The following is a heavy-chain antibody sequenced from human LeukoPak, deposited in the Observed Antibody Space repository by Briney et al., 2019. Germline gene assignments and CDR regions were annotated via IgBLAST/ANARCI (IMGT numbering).Heavy chain of an antibody. D-gene: IGHD6-13*01. CDR2: ISYDGSNK. J-gene: IGHJ4*02. CDR1: GFTFSSYG. Sequence: GGSLRLSCAASGFTFSSYGMHWVRRAPGKGLGWVAVISYDGSNKYYADSVKGRFTISRDNSKNTLYLQINSLRAEDTAVYYCAKTSAAGTFDYWGQGTLVTVSS. CDR3: AKTSAAGTFDY. V-gene: IGHV3-30*18.